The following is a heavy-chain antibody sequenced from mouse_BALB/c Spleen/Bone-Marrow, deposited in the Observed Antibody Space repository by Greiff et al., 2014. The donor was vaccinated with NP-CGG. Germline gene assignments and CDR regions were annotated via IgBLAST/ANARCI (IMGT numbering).Heavy chain of an antibody. J-gene: IGHJ3*01. CDR2: INPNNGGT. CDR1: GYTFTNYF. V-gene: IGHV1S81*02. CDR3: TRSGPGFAY. Sequence: QVQLQQSGAELVKPGASVKLSCKASGYTFTNYFMYWVKQRPGQGLEWIGEINPNNGGTNFNENFKSKATLTLDKSSSTASMQLSSLTSKDSAVYYCTRSGPGFAYWGHGTLVTVSA.